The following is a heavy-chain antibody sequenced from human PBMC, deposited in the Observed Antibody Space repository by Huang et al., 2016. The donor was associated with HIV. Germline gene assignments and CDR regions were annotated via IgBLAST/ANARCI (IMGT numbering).Heavy chain of an antibody. V-gene: IGHV4-34*02. Sequence: QVQLQQWGAGLLKPSETLSLTCAVYGNSVSGFYWTWIRQPPGKGPEWLGYINPLGNANYSPSLKNRVTISEDTSKNQFSLKLISVSAADTAVYYCARVEYAYGSRRLQYWGQGTLVTIS. D-gene: IGHD3-10*01. CDR2: INPLGNA. CDR3: ARVEYAYGSRRLQY. J-gene: IGHJ4*02. CDR1: GNSVSGFY.